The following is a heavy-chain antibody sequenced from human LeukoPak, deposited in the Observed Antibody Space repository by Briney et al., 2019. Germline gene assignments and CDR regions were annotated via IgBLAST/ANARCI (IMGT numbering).Heavy chain of an antibody. J-gene: IGHJ4*02. Sequence: GGSLRLSWAASGFTFSSYAMSWVRQAPGKGREWVSAISGSGGSTYYADSVKGRFTISRDNSKNTLYLQMNSLRAEDTAVYYCARSKYSSSWYGDDYWGQGTLVTVSS. V-gene: IGHV3-23*01. CDR1: GFTFSSYA. CDR3: ARSKYSSSWYGDDY. CDR2: ISGSGGST. D-gene: IGHD6-13*01.